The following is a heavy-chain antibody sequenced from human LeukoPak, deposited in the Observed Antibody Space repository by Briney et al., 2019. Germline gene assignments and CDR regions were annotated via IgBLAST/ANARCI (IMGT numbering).Heavy chain of an antibody. CDR3: ARARSGWYENYYYYMDV. CDR1: GYTFTSYD. V-gene: IGHV1-8*01. D-gene: IGHD6-19*01. Sequence: GASVKVSCKASGYTFTSYDINWVRQATGQGLEWMGWMNPNSGNTGYAQKFQGRVTITRNTSISTAYMELSSLRSEDTAVYYCARARSGWYENYYYYMDVWGKGTTVTVSS. J-gene: IGHJ6*03. CDR2: MNPNSGNT.